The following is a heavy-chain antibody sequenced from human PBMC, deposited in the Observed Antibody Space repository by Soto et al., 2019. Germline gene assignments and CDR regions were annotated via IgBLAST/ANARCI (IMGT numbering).Heavy chain of an antibody. CDR3: AGHPSTSDDACDI. J-gene: IGHJ3*02. V-gene: IGHV4-31*03. D-gene: IGHD2-2*01. Sequence: QVQLQESGPGLVKPSQTLSITCTVSGGSISSGGYYWSWIRQHPGKGLEWIGYIYYSGRTYYNPSLKSRVTRSVDTSKSQFSLKLSSVTAADTAVYYCAGHPSTSDDACDIWVQGTMVTVSS. CDR2: IYYSGRT. CDR1: GGSISSGGYY.